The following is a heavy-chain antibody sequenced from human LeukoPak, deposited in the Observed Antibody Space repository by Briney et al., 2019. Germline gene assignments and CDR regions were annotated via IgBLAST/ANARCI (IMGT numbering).Heavy chain of an antibody. J-gene: IGHJ4*02. V-gene: IGHV4-61*02. CDR1: GGSISSGSYY. CDR3: ARGNSSPFDY. Sequence: SETLSLTCTVSGGSISSGSYYWSWIRQPAGKGLEWIGRIYTSGSTNYNPSLKSRVTISVDTSKNQFSLKLSSVTAADTAVYYCARGNSSPFDYWGQGTLVTVSS. CDR2: IYTSGST. D-gene: IGHD6-13*01.